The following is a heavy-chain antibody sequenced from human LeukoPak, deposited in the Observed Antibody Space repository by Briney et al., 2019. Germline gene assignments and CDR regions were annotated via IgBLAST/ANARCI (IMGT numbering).Heavy chain of an antibody. CDR1: GFTFSSYS. J-gene: IGHJ4*02. V-gene: IGHV3-48*04. D-gene: IGHD3-22*01. CDR3: AREQDSSGY. Sequence: GGSLRLSCAASGFTFSSYSMNWVRQAPGKGLEWVSYISSSSSTIYYADSVKGRFTISRDNAKNSLYLQMNSLRAEDTAVYYCAREQDSSGYWGQGTLVTVSS. CDR2: ISSSSSTI.